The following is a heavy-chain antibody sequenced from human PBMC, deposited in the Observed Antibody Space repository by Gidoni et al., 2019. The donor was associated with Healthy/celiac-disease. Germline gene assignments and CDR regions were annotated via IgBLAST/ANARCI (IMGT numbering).Heavy chain of an antibody. D-gene: IGHD3-22*01. CDR3: ARQGTGYYDSSGYYYQAFDI. CDR1: GYSFTSSW. V-gene: IGHV5-51*01. CDR2: IYPGDSDT. J-gene: IGHJ3*02. Sequence: EVQLVPSGAEVKKPGESLKISCKGSGYSFTSSWIGWVRQMPGKGLEWMGIIYPGDSDTRYSPSVQGQVTIAADKSISTAYLQWSSLKASDNAMYYCARQGTGYYDSSGYYYQAFDIWGQGTMVTVSS.